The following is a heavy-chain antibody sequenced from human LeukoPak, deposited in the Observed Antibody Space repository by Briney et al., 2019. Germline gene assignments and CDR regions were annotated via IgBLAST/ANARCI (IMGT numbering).Heavy chain of an antibody. CDR1: GGSISSYY. Sequence: SETLSLTCTVSGGSISSYYWSWIRQPAGKGLEWIGRIYTSGSTNYNPSLKSRVTMSVDTSKNQFSLKLSSVTAADTAVYYCARDQGYYYDGSGYWKGYFQHWGQGTLVTVSS. CDR3: ARDQGYYYDGSGYWKGYFQH. D-gene: IGHD3-22*01. J-gene: IGHJ1*01. CDR2: IYTSGST. V-gene: IGHV4-4*07.